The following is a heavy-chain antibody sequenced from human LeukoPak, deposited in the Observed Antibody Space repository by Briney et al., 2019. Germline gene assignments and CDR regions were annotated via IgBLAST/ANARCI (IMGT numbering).Heavy chain of an antibody. V-gene: IGHV3-53*01. J-gene: IGHJ4*02. Sequence: GGSLRLSCAASGFTFSSNYMSWVRQAPGKGLEWVSVIYSGGSTYYSDSVKGRITISRDNSKNTLYLQMNSLRAEDTAVYYCAREGTTMVQYFDYWGQGTLVTVSS. D-gene: IGHD3-10*01. CDR1: GFTFSSNY. CDR3: AREGTTMVQYFDY. CDR2: IYSGGST.